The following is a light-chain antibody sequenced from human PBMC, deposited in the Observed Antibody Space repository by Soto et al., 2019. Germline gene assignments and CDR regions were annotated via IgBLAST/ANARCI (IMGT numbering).Light chain of an antibody. CDR3: QQRSNWPPT. J-gene: IGKJ3*01. V-gene: IGKV1-39*01. CDR1: QSISTY. Sequence: DIQMTQSPSSLSASVGDRVTITCRASQSISTYLNWYQQKAGLAPKLLIYAASSLQSGVPSRFSGSGSGTDFTLTISSLQPEDFAVYYCQQRSNWPPTFGPGTKVDIK. CDR2: AAS.